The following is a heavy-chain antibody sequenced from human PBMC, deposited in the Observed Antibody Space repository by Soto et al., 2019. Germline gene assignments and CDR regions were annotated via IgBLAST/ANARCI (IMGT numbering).Heavy chain of an antibody. Sequence: VASVKVSCKASGYTFNKYPMHWVRQAPGQGLEWMGWINAANGDTGYSQKFQGRVTLTRDTSASTAYMELSSLRSEDTAVYYCARKDYYGSGIYYFDYWGQGTLVTVSS. CDR3: ARKDYYGSGIYYFDY. D-gene: IGHD3-10*01. CDR1: GYTFNKYP. V-gene: IGHV1-3*01. CDR2: INAANGDT. J-gene: IGHJ4*02.